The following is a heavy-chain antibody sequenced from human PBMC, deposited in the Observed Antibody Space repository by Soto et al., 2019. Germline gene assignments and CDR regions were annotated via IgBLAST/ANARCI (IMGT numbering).Heavy chain of an antibody. CDR3: ARCHTGDCACCAFDI. Sequence: LVQSGGGWVPPGESLTVSCAPSQFSFSNYWMNWVRQPPGKAREGVANIKKDESETDYVDSVRGGFTSFRDYAKNVMYLQLRRLSVEGTADYYCARCHTGDCACCAFDIWGQGTVVTV. J-gene: IGHJ3*02. CDR2: IKKDESET. CDR1: QFSFSNYW. V-gene: IGHV3-7*03. D-gene: IGHD2-21*02.